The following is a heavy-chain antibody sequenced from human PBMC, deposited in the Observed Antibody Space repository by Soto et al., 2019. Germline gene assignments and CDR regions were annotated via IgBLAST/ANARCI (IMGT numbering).Heavy chain of an antibody. Sequence: GGSLRLSCAASGFTFSSYAMSWVRQAPGKGLEWVSAISGSGGSTYYADSVKGRFTISRDNSKNTLYLQMNSLRAEDTAVYYGARDLSAAPYGMDCWGQGTTVTVSS. CDR2: ISGSGGST. CDR3: ARDLSAAPYGMDC. D-gene: IGHD6-6*01. CDR1: GFTFSSYA. J-gene: IGHJ6*02. V-gene: IGHV3-23*01.